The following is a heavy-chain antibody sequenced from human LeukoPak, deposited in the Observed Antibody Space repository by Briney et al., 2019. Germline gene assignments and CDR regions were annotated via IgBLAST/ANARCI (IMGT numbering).Heavy chain of an antibody. CDR3: ARDRIAAAGSLLYYYYYYMDV. CDR2: INPNSGGT. CDR1: GGTFSSYA. V-gene: IGHV1-2*02. Sequence: GASVKVSCKASGGTFSSYAISWVRQAPGQGLEWMGWINPNSGGTNYAQKFQGRVTMTRDTSISTAYMELSRLRSDDTAVYYCARDRIAAAGSLLYYYYYYMDVWGKGTTVTVSS. J-gene: IGHJ6*03. D-gene: IGHD6-13*01.